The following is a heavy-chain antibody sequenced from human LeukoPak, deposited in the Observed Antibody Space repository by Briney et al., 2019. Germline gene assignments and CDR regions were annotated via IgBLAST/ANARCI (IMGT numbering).Heavy chain of an antibody. J-gene: IGHJ6*02. Sequence: SQTLSLTCTVSGGSISSGGYYWSWIRQHPGKGLEWIGYIYYSGSTYYNPSLKSRVTISVNTSKNQFSLKLSSVTAADTAVYYCASNGEMATTSYYYYYGMDVWGQGTTVTVPS. CDR3: ASNGEMATTSYYYYYGMDV. V-gene: IGHV4-31*03. D-gene: IGHD5-24*01. CDR2: IYYSGST. CDR1: GGSISSGGYY.